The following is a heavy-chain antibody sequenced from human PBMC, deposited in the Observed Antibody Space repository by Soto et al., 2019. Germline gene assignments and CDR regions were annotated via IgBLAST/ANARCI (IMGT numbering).Heavy chain of an antibody. V-gene: IGHV1-18*01. CDR3: ARDGRVSFYYYGMGD. J-gene: IGHJ6*02. CDR1: GYTFSNYG. CDR2: VTAFNGDT. Sequence: QVLLVQSGAEVKRPGASVKVSCKASGYTFSNYGITWVRQAPGHGLEWLGWVTAFNGDTNYAQNVRDRVTLTTDPSTDTSYMELRRLRTDDTAVYYCARDGRVSFYYYGMGDWGQGATVIVCS.